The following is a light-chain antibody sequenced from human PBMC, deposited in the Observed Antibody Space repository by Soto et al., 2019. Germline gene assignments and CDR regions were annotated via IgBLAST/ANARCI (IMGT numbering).Light chain of an antibody. CDR3: QSYDSSLRGYV. Sequence: QSVLTQPPSVSGAPGQRVTISCTGSRYNIGAGYDVHWYRQLPGTAPKLLLYGNTNRPSGVPDRFSGSKSGTSASLAITGLQAEDEADYYCQSYDSSLRGYVFGPGTKLTVL. CDR2: GNT. CDR1: RYNIGAGYD. J-gene: IGLJ1*01. V-gene: IGLV1-40*01.